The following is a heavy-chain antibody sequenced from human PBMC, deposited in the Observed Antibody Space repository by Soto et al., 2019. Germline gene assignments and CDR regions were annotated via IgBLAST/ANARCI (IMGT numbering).Heavy chain of an antibody. Sequence: SETLSLTCTVSGGSISSPNDFWGWIRQPPGTGLEWIGSIHYRGSTYYNPSLNSRVTISVDTSKNQFSLKLNSVTAADTAVYYCARHRGTYGSRSNNAAIDFWGQGTLVTVSS. V-gene: IGHV4-39*01. J-gene: IGHJ4*02. CDR1: GGSISSPNDF. CDR3: ARHRGTYGSRSNNAAIDF. CDR2: IHYRGST. D-gene: IGHD6-13*01.